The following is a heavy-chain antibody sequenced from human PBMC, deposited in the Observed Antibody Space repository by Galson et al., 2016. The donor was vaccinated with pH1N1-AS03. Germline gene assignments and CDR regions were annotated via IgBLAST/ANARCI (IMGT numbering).Heavy chain of an antibody. CDR1: GYNFNTYW. V-gene: IGHV5-51*01. D-gene: IGHD2-21*01. CDR2: IFPGDSDT. Sequence: QSGAEVKKPGESLKLSCEGSGYNFNTYWIVRVRQMAGKGLECVGAIFPGDSDTRYCPSFEGQVTISAEKSLNTAYLQWTSLQASDTAIYYCARHRRELLHYYYGMDVWGQGTTVTVSS. J-gene: IGHJ6*02. CDR3: ARHRRELLHYYYGMDV.